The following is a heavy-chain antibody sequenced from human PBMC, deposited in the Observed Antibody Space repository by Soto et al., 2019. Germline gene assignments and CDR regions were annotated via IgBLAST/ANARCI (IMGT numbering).Heavy chain of an antibody. CDR1: GFTFGDYA. J-gene: IGHJ5*02. Sequence: GGSLRLSCTASGFTFGDYAMSWFRQAPGKGLEWVGFIRSKAYGGTTEYAASVKGRFTISRDDSKSIAYLQMNSLKTEDTAVYYYTREGGNWNYPNWFDPWGQGTLVTVSS. CDR2: IRSKAYGGTT. V-gene: IGHV3-49*03. D-gene: IGHD1-7*01. CDR3: TREGGNWNYPNWFDP.